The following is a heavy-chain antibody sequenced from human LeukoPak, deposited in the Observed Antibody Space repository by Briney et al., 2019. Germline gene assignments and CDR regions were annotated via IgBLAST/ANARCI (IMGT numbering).Heavy chain of an antibody. CDR1: GYTFTGYY. Sequence: ASVKVSCKASGYTFTGYYMHWVRQAPGQGLEWMGWINPNSGGTKYAQKFQGRVTMTRDTSISTAYMELSRLRSDDTAVYYCARDFGDGYNAYYFDYWGQGTLVTVSP. CDR3: ARDFGDGYNAYYFDY. D-gene: IGHD5-24*01. J-gene: IGHJ4*02. CDR2: INPNSGGT. V-gene: IGHV1-2*02.